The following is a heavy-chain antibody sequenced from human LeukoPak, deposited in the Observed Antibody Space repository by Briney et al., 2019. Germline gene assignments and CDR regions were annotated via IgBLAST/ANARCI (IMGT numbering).Heavy chain of an antibody. V-gene: IGHV4-4*09. CDR1: GGSISSYY. CDR3: ASYGYSGYDSYVAY. CDR2: IYTSGST. Sequence: PSETLSLTCTVSGGSISSYYWSWIRQPPGKGLEWIGYIYTSGSTNYNPSLKSRVTISVDTSKNQFSLKLSSVTAADTAVYYCASYGYSGYDSYVAYWGQGTLVTVSS. D-gene: IGHD5-12*01. J-gene: IGHJ4*02.